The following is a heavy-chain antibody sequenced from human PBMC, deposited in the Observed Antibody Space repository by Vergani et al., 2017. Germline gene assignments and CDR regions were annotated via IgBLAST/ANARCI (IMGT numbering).Heavy chain of an antibody. J-gene: IGHJ4*02. D-gene: IGHD6-6*01. CDR3: AKXLAPKKDSSSSFSY. CDR2: ISSNSGSI. Sequence: EVQLVESGGGLVQPGRSLRLSCAASGFTFDDYAMHWVRQAPGKGLEWVSGISSNSGSIGYADSVKGRFTISRDNAKNSLYLQMNSLRAEGTALYYCAKXLAPKKDSSSSFSYCGQTTLVTVSS. V-gene: IGHV3-9*01. CDR1: GFTFDDYA.